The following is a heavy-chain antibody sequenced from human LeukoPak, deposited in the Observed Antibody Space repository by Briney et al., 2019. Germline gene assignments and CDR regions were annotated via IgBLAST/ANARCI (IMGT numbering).Heavy chain of an antibody. CDR2: ISDSGDGT. V-gene: IGHV3-23*01. D-gene: IGHD5-24*01. Sequence: GGSPRLSCAASGFTFRTYAMSWVRQAPGKGLEWVSGISDSGDGTYYAESVKGRFTISRDNSKNTVFLQMNSLRADDTAKYYCAKDKAPGRWHTPSDFWGQGTLVTVSS. CDR1: GFTFRTYA. J-gene: IGHJ4*02. CDR3: AKDKAPGRWHTPSDF.